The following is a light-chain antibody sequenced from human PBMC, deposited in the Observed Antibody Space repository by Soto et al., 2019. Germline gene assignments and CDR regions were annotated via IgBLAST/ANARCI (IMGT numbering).Light chain of an antibody. J-gene: IGKJ5*01. CDR3: QKYNNWPFT. CDR1: QSISSY. V-gene: IGKV1D-13*01. Sequence: IQMTQSPSSLSASVGDRVTITCRASQSISSYLNWYQQKPGKAPKLLIYDASSLESGVPSRFSGSGSGTEFTLTISSLQSEDFAVYYCQKYNNWPFTFGQGTRLEIK. CDR2: DAS.